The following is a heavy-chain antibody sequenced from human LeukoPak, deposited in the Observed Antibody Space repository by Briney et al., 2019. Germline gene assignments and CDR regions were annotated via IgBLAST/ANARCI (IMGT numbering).Heavy chain of an antibody. V-gene: IGHV3-9*01. J-gene: IGHJ6*02. D-gene: IGHD3-9*01. CDR2: INWNSDTK. CDR1: GFAFHNYA. CDR3: ARDYDILTDSSPHGMDV. Sequence: GRSLRLSCVGSGFAFHNYAMHWVRRPPGKGLEWVSAINWNSDTKAYADSVKGRFTISRDNAKNSLYLQMNSLRAEDTAVYYCARDYDILTDSSPHGMDVWGQGTTVTVSS.